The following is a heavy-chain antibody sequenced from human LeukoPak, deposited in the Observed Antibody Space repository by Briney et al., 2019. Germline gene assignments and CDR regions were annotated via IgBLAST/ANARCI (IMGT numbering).Heavy chain of an antibody. J-gene: IGHJ4*02. Sequence: GGSLRLSCAASGFSFNGHGMHWVRQAPVKGLEWVAFISYDGGDLNYADSVKGRFTTSRDNSKNMLFLQMDSLRAEDTAVYYCARVGLLHYPMDYWGRGTLLTVSS. D-gene: IGHD1-26*01. V-gene: IGHV3-30*19. CDR3: ARVGLLHYPMDY. CDR2: ISYDGGDL. CDR1: GFSFNGHG.